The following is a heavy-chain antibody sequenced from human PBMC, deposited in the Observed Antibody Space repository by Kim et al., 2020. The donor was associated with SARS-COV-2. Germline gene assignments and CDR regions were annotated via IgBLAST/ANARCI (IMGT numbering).Heavy chain of an antibody. V-gene: IGHV3-30*18. D-gene: IGHD3-22*01. Sequence: GGSLRLSCAASGFTFSSYGMHWVRQAPGKGLEWVAVISYDGSNKYYADSVKGRFTISRDNSKNTLYLQMNSLRAEDTAVYYCAKGGAIVVVITSKDNYYGMDVWGQGTTVTVSS. CDR1: GFTFSSYG. CDR3: AKGGAIVVVITSKDNYYGMDV. CDR2: ISYDGSNK. J-gene: IGHJ6*02.